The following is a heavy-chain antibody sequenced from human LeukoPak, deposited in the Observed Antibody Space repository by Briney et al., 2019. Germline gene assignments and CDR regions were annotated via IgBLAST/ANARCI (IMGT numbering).Heavy chain of an antibody. Sequence: GGSLRLSCAASGFIFNTYWMSWVRQAPGRGLEWVANIKQDGSEIYYADSVKGRFTISRDNAKNSLYLQMNSLRAEDTAVYYCARRSGLDYWGQGTLVTV. CDR3: ARRSGLDY. CDR2: IKQDGSEI. V-gene: IGHV3-7*01. CDR1: GFIFNTYW. J-gene: IGHJ4*02. D-gene: IGHD6-19*01.